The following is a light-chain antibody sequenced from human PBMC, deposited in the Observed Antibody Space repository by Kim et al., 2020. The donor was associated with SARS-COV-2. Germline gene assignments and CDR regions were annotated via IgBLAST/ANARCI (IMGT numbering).Light chain of an antibody. Sequence: GQRVTVTCSGSSPNIGRNTVSWYQHLPGTAPKVLIYGDNQRPSGVPDRLSGSRSGTSASLSISGLQSEDEADYYCATWDDSLNGYVFGIGTQLTVL. CDR3: ATWDDSLNGYV. CDR2: GDN. CDR1: SPNIGRNT. V-gene: IGLV1-44*01. J-gene: IGLJ1*01.